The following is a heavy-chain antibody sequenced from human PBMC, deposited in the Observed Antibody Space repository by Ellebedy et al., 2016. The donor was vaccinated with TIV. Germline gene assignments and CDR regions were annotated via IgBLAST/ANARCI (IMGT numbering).Heavy chain of an antibody. Sequence: GGSLRLXXKGSGYTFNRYWIAWVRQMPGRGLEWMGIIYPGDSDTRYRPSFRGQVTISVDKSTSTAYLQWRRLKAPDTAMYFCARMSSIDGFDVWGQGTMVTVSS. V-gene: IGHV5-51*01. CDR3: ARMSSIDGFDV. CDR2: IYPGDSDT. J-gene: IGHJ3*01. CDR1: GYTFNRYW. D-gene: IGHD6-6*01.